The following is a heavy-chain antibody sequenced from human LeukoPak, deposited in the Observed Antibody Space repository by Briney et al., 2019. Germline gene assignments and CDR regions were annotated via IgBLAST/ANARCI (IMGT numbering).Heavy chain of an antibody. CDR3: ATWLYSSRNYFDY. Sequence: GGSLRLSCAASGFTFSTYAMTWVRQAPGKGLEWVSGISGSGGSTYYVDSVKGRFTISRDNSKNTLYLQMNSLRAEDTAVYYCATWLYSSRNYFDYWGQGTLVTVSS. D-gene: IGHD6-13*01. V-gene: IGHV3-23*01. J-gene: IGHJ4*02. CDR2: ISGSGGST. CDR1: GFTFSTYA.